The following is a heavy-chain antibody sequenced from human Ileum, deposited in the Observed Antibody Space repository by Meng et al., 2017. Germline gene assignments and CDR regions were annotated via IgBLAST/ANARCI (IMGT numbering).Heavy chain of an antibody. J-gene: IGHJ3*02. Sequence: SVKVSCKAAGGTFNEYGISCVRQAPGQGLEWMGGITPMLQTTNYARKFQGRVTITTDEFRTTADMALSTLTFEDTAMYYCARVPLYTSTGQYYIVRAAFDMWGKGTMVTVSS. CDR1: GGTFNEYG. CDR3: ARVPLYTSTGQYYIVRAAFDM. D-gene: IGHD3-22*01. CDR2: ITPMLQTT. V-gene: IGHV1-69*05.